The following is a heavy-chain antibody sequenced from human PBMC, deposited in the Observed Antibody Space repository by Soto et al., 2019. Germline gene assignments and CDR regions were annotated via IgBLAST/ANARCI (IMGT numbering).Heavy chain of an antibody. D-gene: IGHD5-18*01. Sequence: PGGSLRLSCAASGFTFSNAWMSWVRQAPGKGLEWVGRIKSKTDGGTTDYAAPVKGRFTISRDDSKNTLYLQMNSLKTEDTAVYYCTTDRWAPVEGLDPAYYYYYYGMDVWGQGTTVTVSS. J-gene: IGHJ6*02. CDR1: GFTFSNAW. CDR3: TTDRWAPVEGLDPAYYYYYYGMDV. CDR2: IKSKTDGGTT. V-gene: IGHV3-15*01.